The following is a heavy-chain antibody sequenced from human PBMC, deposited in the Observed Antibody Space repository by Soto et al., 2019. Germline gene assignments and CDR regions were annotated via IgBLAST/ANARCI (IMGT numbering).Heavy chain of an antibody. CDR1: GGSINSGDYY. CDR2: ISHTGLT. CDR3: ARAEGITVSTWFDP. Sequence: PSETLSLTCTASGGSINSGDYYWSWIRQSPGKGLEWIAYISHTGLTDFNPSLKSRLSISEDTSKNQIYLKLNSVTAADTAVYYCARAEGITVSTWFDPWGHGVLVTVSS. J-gene: IGHJ5*02. D-gene: IGHD1-7*01. V-gene: IGHV4-30-4*01.